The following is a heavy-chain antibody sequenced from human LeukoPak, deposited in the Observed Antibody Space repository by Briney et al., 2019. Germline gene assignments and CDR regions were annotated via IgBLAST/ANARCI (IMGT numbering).Heavy chain of an antibody. CDR3: AKDDYYDTSGYRD. CDR1: GFTFNSYS. CDR2: ISASGDFI. Sequence: PGGSLRLSCAASGFTFNSYSMNWVRQAPGKGLEWVSSISASGDFIYYADSLRGRFTISRDNSKNTLYLQMNSLRAEDTAVYYCAKDDYYDTSGYRDWGQGTLVTVSS. V-gene: IGHV3-21*01. J-gene: IGHJ4*02. D-gene: IGHD3-22*01.